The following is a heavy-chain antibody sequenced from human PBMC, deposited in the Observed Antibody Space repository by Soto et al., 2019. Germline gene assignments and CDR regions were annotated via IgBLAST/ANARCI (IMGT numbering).Heavy chain of an antibody. V-gene: IGHV4-31*03. CDR3: AREQIAAAGRGGDWFDP. D-gene: IGHD6-13*01. J-gene: IGHJ5*02. CDR2: IYYSGST. CDR1: GGSISSGGYY. Sequence: QVQLQESGPGLVKPSQTLSLTCTVSGGSISSGGYYRSWIRQHPGKGLEWIGYIYYSGSTYYNPSLKSRVTISVDTSKNQFSLTLSSVTAADTAVYYCAREQIAAAGRGGDWFDPWGQGTLVTVSS.